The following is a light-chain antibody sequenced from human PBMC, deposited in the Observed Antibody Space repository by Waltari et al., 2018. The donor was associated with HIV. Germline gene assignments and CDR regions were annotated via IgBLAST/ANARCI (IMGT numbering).Light chain of an antibody. Sequence: EIVLTQSPGTLSLSPGESATLSCRASQSVSSTHLAWYQQKGGQAPRLLIYGASSRATGIPDRFSGSGSGTDFSLTISRLEPEDFAVYYCQQYGSSPSWTFGQGTRVEIK. V-gene: IGKV3-20*01. CDR3: QQYGSSPSWT. CDR1: QSVSSTH. CDR2: GAS. J-gene: IGKJ1*01.